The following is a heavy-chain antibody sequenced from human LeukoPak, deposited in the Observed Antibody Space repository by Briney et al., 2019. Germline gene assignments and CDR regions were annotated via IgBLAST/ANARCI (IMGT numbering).Heavy chain of an antibody. V-gene: IGHV4-34*01. Sequence: NPSETLSLTCDVYSGSSGGYYWSWIRQPPGKGLEWIGEINHSGSTSYNPSLKSRVSISVDASKNQFSLKLSSVTAADTAVYYCARDRRGYSYDYWAQGTLVTVSS. CDR3: ARDRRGYSYDY. J-gene: IGHJ4*02. CDR2: INHSGST. D-gene: IGHD5-18*01. CDR1: SGSSGGYY.